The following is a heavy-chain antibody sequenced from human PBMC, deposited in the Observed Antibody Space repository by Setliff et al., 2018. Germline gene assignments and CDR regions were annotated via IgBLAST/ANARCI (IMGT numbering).Heavy chain of an antibody. D-gene: IGHD3-22*01. Sequence: SETLSLTCAVSGGSISSYYWSWIRQPPGKGLEWIAYIYYSGTTNYNPSLKSRVTMSVDTSKNHVSLKLSSVTAADTAVYYCARAHTWSLPNDNSGYPGWFDPWGQGTLVTVSS. CDR3: ARAHTWSLPNDNSGYPGWFDP. V-gene: IGHV4-59*08. CDR1: GGSISSYY. J-gene: IGHJ5*02. CDR2: IYYSGTT.